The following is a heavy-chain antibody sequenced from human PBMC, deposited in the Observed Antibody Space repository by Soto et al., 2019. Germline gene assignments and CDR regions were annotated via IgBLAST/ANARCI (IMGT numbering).Heavy chain of an antibody. J-gene: IGHJ6*03. CDR2: INDSGNI. Sequence: GLXXPXXXLSLXCXVYGGSXSGYQXXXXXXXXXKGLEWIGEINDSGNINYNPSLKSRVTILLDTPKKQIXLXMXSXXAADSAVYYCARGLILWFGELSRRGGYYYYMDVWGXXTTVTVSS. D-gene: IGHD3-10*01. CDR3: ARGLILWFGELSRRGGYYYYMDV. V-gene: IGHV4-34*01. CDR1: GGSXSGYQ.